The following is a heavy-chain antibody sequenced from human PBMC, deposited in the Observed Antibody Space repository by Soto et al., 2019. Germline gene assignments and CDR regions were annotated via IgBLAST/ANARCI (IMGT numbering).Heavy chain of an antibody. V-gene: IGHV3-13*01. CDR3: ERQASYWQGGGGWLDP. CDR2: MGTLHDT. J-gene: IGHJ5*02. CDR1: GFTFSAYD. Sequence: EVQLVESGGGSVQPGGSLGLSCAASGFTFSAYDMHWVRQTTGGGLEWVAAMGTLHDTNYPDSVKGRFTIFRDNASNSMNVQMNSLRAGDTGVYSGERQASYWQGGGGWLDPWGQVTLVTVAS. D-gene: IGHD2-8*02.